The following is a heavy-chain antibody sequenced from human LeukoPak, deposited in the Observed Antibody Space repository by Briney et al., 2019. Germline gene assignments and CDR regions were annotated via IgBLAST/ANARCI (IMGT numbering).Heavy chain of an antibody. CDR3: ARVLVRGVITYFDY. V-gene: IGHV4-59*01. D-gene: IGHD3-10*01. Sequence: LETLSLTCTVSGGSISSYYWSWIRQPPGKGLEWIGYIYYSGSTNYNPSLKSRVTISVDTSKNQFSLKLSSVTAADTAVYYCARVLVRGVITYFDYWGQGTLVTVSS. CDR1: GGSISSYY. CDR2: IYYSGST. J-gene: IGHJ4*02.